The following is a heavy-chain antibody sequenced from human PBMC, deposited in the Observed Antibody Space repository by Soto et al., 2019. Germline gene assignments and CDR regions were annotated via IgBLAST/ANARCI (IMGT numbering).Heavy chain of an antibody. V-gene: IGHV3-30*18. CDR2: ISYDGSNK. Sequence: GGSLRLSCAASGFTFSSYGMHWVRQAPGKGLEWVAVISYDGSNKYYADSVKGRFTISRDNSKNTLYLQMNSLRAEDTAVYYCAKDRWGYCSSTSCYVGWFDPWGQGTLVTVSS. CDR1: GFTFSSYG. J-gene: IGHJ5*02. D-gene: IGHD2-2*01. CDR3: AKDRWGYCSSTSCYVGWFDP.